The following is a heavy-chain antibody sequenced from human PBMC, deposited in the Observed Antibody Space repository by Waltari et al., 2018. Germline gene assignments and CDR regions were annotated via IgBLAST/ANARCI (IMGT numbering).Heavy chain of an antibody. Sequence: QVQLVQSGAEVKKPGSSVKVSCKASGGTFSSYSISWVRQAPGQGPEWMGGIIPILGTANNEQKFQGRVTSTTDESTSTAYMELSSLRSEDTAVYYCAIIRYFDPRGRVQLGNWGQGTLVTVSS. CDR2: IIPILGTA. CDR1: GGTFSSYS. CDR3: AIIRYFDPRGRVQLGN. D-gene: IGHD3-9*01. V-gene: IGHV1-69*05. J-gene: IGHJ4*02.